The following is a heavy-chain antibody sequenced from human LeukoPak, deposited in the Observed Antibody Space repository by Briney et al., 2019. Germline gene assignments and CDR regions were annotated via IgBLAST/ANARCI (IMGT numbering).Heavy chain of an antibody. CDR2: ISWNSGSI. J-gene: IGHJ4*02. Sequence: GRSLRLSRAASGFTFDDYAMHWVRHAPGKGLEWVSGISWNSGSIGYADSVKGRFTISRDNAKNSLYLQMNSLRAEDTALYYCAKDTTDYYGSGVDYWGQGTLVTVSS. CDR1: GFTFDDYA. CDR3: AKDTTDYYGSGVDY. D-gene: IGHD3-10*01. V-gene: IGHV3-9*01.